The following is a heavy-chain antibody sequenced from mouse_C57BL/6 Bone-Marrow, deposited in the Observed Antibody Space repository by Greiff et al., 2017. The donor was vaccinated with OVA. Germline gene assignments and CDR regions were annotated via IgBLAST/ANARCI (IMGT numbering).Heavy chain of an antibody. CDR3: ARSGVLEDY. J-gene: IGHJ2*01. CDR2: IYPGDGDT. V-gene: IGHV1-82*01. CDR1: GYAFSSSW. D-gene: IGHD1-1*01. Sequence: VQLQQSGPELVKPGASVKISCKASGYAFSSSWMNWVKQRPGKGLEWIGRIYPGDGDTNYNGKFKGKATLTADKSSSTAYMRLSSLTSEDFAVYFCARSGVLEDYWGQGTTLTVSS.